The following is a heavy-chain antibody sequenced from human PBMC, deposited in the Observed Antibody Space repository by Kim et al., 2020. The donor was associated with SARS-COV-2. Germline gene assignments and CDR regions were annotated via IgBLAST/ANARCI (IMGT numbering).Heavy chain of an antibody. D-gene: IGHD3-9*01. V-gene: IGHV1-18*01. CDR2: ISAYNGNT. CDR3: ARKRYYDILTGYSSTYGMDV. CDR1: GYTFTSYG. Sequence: ASVKVSCKASGYTFTSYGISWVRQAPGQGLEWMGWISAYNGNTNYAQKLQGRVTMTTDTSTSTAYMELRSLRSDDTAVYYCARKRYYDILTGYSSTYGMDVWGQGTTVTVSS. J-gene: IGHJ6*02.